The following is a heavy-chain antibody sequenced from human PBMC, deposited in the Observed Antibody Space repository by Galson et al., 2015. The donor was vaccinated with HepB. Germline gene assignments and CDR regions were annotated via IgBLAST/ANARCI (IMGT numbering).Heavy chain of an antibody. Sequence: SLRLSCAASGFTFSNYGMNWVRQAPGKGLEWVALIWYDGSKKYYADSVKGRFTISKDNSKNTVYLQMSSLRVEDAALYYCATATVTSTVHVDHWGQGTLVTVSS. CDR2: IWYDGSKK. CDR3: ATATVTSTVHVDH. CDR1: GFTFSNYG. J-gene: IGHJ4*02. V-gene: IGHV3-33*03. D-gene: IGHD4-17*01.